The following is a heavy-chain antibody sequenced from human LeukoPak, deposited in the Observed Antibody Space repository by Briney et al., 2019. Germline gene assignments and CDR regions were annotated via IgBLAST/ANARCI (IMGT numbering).Heavy chain of an antibody. CDR2: VYYSGST. CDR3: ARQPPRVYYFDY. J-gene: IGHJ4*02. Sequence: SETLSLTCIVSGGSISSTNYYWGWIRQPPGKGLEWIGTVYYSGSTYYNPSLESRVSISADTSKNQFSLSLSSVAAADTAVYYCARQPPRVYYFDYWGQGTLVTVSS. CDR1: GGSISSTNYY. V-gene: IGHV4-39*01.